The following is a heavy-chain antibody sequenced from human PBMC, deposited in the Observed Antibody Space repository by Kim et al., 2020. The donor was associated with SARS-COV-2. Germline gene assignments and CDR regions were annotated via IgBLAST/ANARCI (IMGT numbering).Heavy chain of an antibody. D-gene: IGHD2-15*01. CDR1: GGSISSYY. CDR2: IYYSGST. Sequence: SETLSLTCTVSGGSISSYYWSWIRQPPGKGLEWIGYIYYSGSTNYNPSLKSRVTISVDTSKNQFSLKLSSVTAADTAVYYCARGLEVVAATPFDYWGQGTLVTVSS. V-gene: IGHV4-59*13. CDR3: ARGLEVVAATPFDY. J-gene: IGHJ4*02.